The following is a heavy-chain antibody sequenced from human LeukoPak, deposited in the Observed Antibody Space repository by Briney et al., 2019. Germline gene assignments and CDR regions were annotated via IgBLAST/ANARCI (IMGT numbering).Heavy chain of an antibody. CDR3: VRGELGSSWYFVDH. V-gene: IGHV4-59*01. D-gene: IGHD6-13*01. J-gene: IGHJ4*02. CDR2: FHYTGTV. Sequence: SETLSLIFTVSGGSISTYYWSWIRQPLGKGLEWMAYFHYTGTVSYNPSLKGRVTISGDTSRNQFSLRLTSVTAADTAVYYCVRGELGSSWYFVDHWGQGTLVTVSS. CDR1: GGSISTYY.